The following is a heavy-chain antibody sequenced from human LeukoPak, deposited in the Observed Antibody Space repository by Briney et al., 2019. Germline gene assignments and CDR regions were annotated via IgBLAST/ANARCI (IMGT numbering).Heavy chain of an antibody. J-gene: IGHJ4*02. Sequence: GGSLRLSCAASGFTFSSYATSWVRQAPGKGLEWVSAISGSCSTTYYANSVNGRFTISRDNSNNTLYLQMNNLRAEDTAVYYCAKADYDYVWGSYRPFRYWGQGTLVTVSS. D-gene: IGHD3-16*02. CDR2: ISGSCSTT. CDR1: GFTFSSYA. CDR3: AKADYDYVWGSYRPFRY. V-gene: IGHV3-23*01.